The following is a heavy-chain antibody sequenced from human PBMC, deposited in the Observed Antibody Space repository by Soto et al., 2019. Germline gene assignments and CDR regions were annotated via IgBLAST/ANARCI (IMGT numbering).Heavy chain of an antibody. V-gene: IGHV3-53*01. CDR3: GREMAVAGMTAFDI. CDR2: IYSGGST. J-gene: IGHJ3*02. D-gene: IGHD6-13*01. Sequence: PGGSLRLSCAASGFTVSSNYMSWVRQAPGKGLEWVSVIYSGGSTYYADSVKGRFTISRDNSKNTLYLQMNSLRAEDTAVYYCGREMAVAGMTAFDIRGQRTMVTVSS. CDR1: GFTVSSNY.